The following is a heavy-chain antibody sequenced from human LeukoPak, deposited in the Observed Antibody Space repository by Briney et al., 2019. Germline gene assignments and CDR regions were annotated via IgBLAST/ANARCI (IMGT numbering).Heavy chain of an antibody. V-gene: IGHV3-48*01. Sequence: PGGSLRLSCAASGFTFSHYYMNWVRQAPGKGLEWVSYISGSSDTIYYADSVKGRFTISRDNAKKSLYLQIHSLRAEDTAVYYCARDQGGGTFDIWGQGTMVTVSS. D-gene: IGHD3-16*01. CDR1: GFTFSHYY. CDR3: ARDQGGGTFDI. J-gene: IGHJ3*02. CDR2: ISGSSDTI.